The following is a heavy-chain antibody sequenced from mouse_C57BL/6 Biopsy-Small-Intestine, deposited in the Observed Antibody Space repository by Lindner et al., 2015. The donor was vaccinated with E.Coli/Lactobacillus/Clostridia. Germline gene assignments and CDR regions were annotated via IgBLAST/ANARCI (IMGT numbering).Heavy chain of an antibody. D-gene: IGHD1-1*01. V-gene: IGHV1-64*01. J-gene: IGHJ3*01. CDR3: AKGDASSPFAY. CDR1: GYTFTSYW. Sequence: VQLQESGAELIKPGASVKLSCKASGYTFTSYWMQWVKQRPGQGLEWIGAIHPKSENTNYIEKFKSKATLTVDKSSSTAYMQLSSLTSEDSAVYYCAKGDASSPFAYWGQGTLVTVSA. CDR2: IHPKSENT.